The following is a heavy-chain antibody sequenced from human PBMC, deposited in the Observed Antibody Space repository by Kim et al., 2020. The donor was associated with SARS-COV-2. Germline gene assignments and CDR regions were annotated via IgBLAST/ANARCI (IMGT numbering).Heavy chain of an antibody. CDR3: ARGGGYSGYDLRLGLTR. V-gene: IGHV4-59*09. J-gene: IGHJ4*02. Sequence: LKSRVTISVDTSKNQFSLKLSSVTAADTAVYYCARGGGYSGYDLRLGLTRWGQGTLVTVSS. D-gene: IGHD5-12*01.